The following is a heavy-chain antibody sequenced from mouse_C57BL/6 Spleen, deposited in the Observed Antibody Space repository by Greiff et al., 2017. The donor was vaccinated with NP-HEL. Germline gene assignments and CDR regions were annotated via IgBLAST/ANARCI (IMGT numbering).Heavy chain of an antibody. CDR2: INPGSGGT. CDR1: GYAFTNYL. Sequence: QVQLKQSGAELVRPGTSVKVSCKASGYAFTNYLIEWVKQRPGQGLEWIGVINPGSGGTNYNEKFKGKATLTADKSSSTAYMQLSSLTSEDSAVYFCARGGGSLYYYAMDYWGQGTSVTVSS. D-gene: IGHD1-1*02. V-gene: IGHV1-54*01. CDR3: ARGGGSLYYYAMDY. J-gene: IGHJ4*01.